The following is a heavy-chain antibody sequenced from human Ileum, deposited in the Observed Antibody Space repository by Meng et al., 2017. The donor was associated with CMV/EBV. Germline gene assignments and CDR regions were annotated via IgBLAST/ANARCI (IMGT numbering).Heavy chain of an antibody. D-gene: IGHD4/OR15-4a*01. CDR3: ARARFQADYRRRGWFDP. CDR2: VDHSGST. CDR1: RGSFSEYY. Sequence: GSLRLSCAVYRGSFSEYYWSWIRQTPGEGLEWIGEVDHSGSTNYNTSFKSRVTISVDTSKNRFSLKLISVTAADTAVYYCARARFQADYRRRGWFDPWGQGTLVTVSS. J-gene: IGHJ5*02. V-gene: IGHV4-34*01.